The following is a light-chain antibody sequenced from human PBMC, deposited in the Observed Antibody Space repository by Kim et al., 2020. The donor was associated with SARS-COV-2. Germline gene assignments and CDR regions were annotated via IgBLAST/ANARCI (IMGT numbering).Light chain of an antibody. CDR1: QGINSW. J-gene: IGKJ4*01. V-gene: IGKV1-12*01. CDR2: AAS. Sequence: ASAGDRVTITCRASQGINSWLAWYQQKPGKAPKLLIYAASSLPSGVPSRFSGSGSGTDFTLTIRGLQPEDFATYYCQQANSFPLTFGGGTKVEIK. CDR3: QQANSFPLT.